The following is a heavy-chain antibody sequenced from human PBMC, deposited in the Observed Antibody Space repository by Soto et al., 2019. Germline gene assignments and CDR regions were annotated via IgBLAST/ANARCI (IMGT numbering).Heavy chain of an antibody. CDR1: GFNFNGYN. D-gene: IGHD2-21*01. J-gene: IGHJ5*01. V-gene: IGHV3-21*01. CDR2: ISSSNNYI. CDR3: GRVPFKSPGIGFDS. Sequence: EVQLVESGGGLVEPGGSLRLSCAASGFNFNGYNMNWVRQAPGKGLEWVSSISSSNNYIYYADAVKGRFTVSRDNARNSLYLQRSSLRVEDTAVYYCGRVPFKSPGIGFDSWGQGTLVTVSS.